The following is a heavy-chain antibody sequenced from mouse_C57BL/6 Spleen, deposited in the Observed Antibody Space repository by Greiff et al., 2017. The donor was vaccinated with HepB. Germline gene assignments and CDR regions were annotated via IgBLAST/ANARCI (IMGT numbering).Heavy chain of an antibody. CDR3: AYGYPWFAY. CDR2: IWSGGST. CDR1: GFSLTSYG. D-gene: IGHD2-2*01. V-gene: IGHV2-4*01. J-gene: IGHJ3*01. Sequence: VQLVESGPGLVQPSQSLSITCTVSGFSLTSYGVHWVRQPPGKGLEWLGVIWSGGSTDYNAAFISRLSISKDNSKSQVFFKMNSLQADDTAIYYCAYGYPWFAYWGQGTLVTVSA.